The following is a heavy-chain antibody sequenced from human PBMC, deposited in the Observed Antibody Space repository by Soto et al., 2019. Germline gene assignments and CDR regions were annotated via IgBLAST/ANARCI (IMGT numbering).Heavy chain of an antibody. J-gene: IGHJ4*02. CDR1: GFTFSLYS. CDR2: ITSSSSYI. V-gene: IGHV3-21*01. CDR3: VRARSTDSRPDY. D-gene: IGHD3-22*01. Sequence: PGGSLRLSCAASGFTFSLYSMIWVRQAPGTGLEWVGSITSSSSYIYYEDSLKGRFTISRDNAKNSLFLQLDSLRAEDTAVYFCVRARSTDSRPDYWGQGTLVTVSS.